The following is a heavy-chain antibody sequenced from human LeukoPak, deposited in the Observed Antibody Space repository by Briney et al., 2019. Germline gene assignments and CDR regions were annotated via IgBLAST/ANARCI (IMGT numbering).Heavy chain of an antibody. CDR1: GFTFNNYA. CDR3: AKDPLSYCDSSGYRYFDY. V-gene: IGHV3-23*01. CDR2: ISGSGGST. J-gene: IGHJ4*02. Sequence: PGGSLRLSCAASGFTFNNYAMNWVRQAPGKGLEWVSGISGSGGSTYYADSVKGRYTISRDNSKNTLYLQMNRLRAEDTAVYFCAKDPLSYCDSSGYRYFDYWGQGTLVTVSS. D-gene: IGHD3-22*01.